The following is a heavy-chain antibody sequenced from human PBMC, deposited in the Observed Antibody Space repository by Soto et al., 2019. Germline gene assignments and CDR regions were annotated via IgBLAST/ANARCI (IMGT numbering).Heavy chain of an antibody. Sequence: QVQLQQWGAGLLKPSETLSLTCAVYGGSFSGYYWSWIRQPPGKGLEWIGEINHSGSTNYNPSLKSRVTISVDTSKNQFSLKLSSVTAADTAVYYCARGWSTYAFDIWGQGTMVTVSS. CDR1: GGSFSGYY. D-gene: IGHD1-26*01. CDR3: ARGWSTYAFDI. CDR2: INHSGST. V-gene: IGHV4-34*01. J-gene: IGHJ3*02.